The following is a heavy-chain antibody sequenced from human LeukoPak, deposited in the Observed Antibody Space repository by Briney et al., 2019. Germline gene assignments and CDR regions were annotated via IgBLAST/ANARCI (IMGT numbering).Heavy chain of an antibody. J-gene: IGHJ4*02. Sequence: SETLSLTCSVSGGSISGYYWSWIRQPPGKGLKWIGNIYYSGSTNYNPSLKSRVTISVDTSKNQFSLKLSSVTAADTAMYYCARDTAVALWGQGTLVTVSS. CDR1: GGSISGYY. D-gene: IGHD4-23*01. CDR2: IYYSGST. CDR3: ARDTAVAL. V-gene: IGHV4-59*01.